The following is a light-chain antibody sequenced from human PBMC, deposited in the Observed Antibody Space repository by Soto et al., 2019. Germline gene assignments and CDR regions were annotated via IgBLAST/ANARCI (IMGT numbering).Light chain of an antibody. Sequence: QSVLTQPASVSGSPGQSITISCTGTSSDVGGYNYVSWYQQHPGKAPKLMIYEVSNRPSGVSNRFSGSKSGNTASLTISGLQAEDEADYYCSSCTSSSTLVFGTGTKSPS. J-gene: IGLJ1*01. CDR2: EVS. CDR1: SSDVGGYNY. V-gene: IGLV2-14*01. CDR3: SSCTSSSTLV.